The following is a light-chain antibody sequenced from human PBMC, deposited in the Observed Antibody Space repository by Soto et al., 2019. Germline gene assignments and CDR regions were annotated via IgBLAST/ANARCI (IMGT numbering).Light chain of an antibody. CDR3: QKYDTVPVI. CDR2: HAS. CDR1: QGIRTS. Sequence: DIQMTQSPSSLSASVGDRVTITCRASQGIRTSLAWFQQRPGRVPTLLISHASSLQSGVPSRFSGSGSGTDFTLTIGSLQPEDAATYYCQKYDTVPVIFGQGTKVEIK. V-gene: IGKV1-27*01. J-gene: IGKJ1*01.